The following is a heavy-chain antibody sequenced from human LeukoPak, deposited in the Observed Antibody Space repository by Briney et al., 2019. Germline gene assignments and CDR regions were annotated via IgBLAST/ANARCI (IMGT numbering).Heavy chain of an antibody. J-gene: IGHJ6*02. D-gene: IGHD1-26*01. CDR3: ARVGAGASYYYYGMDV. CDR1: GFTLSSYA. CDR2: NSGSGGTT. V-gene: IGHV3-23*01. Sequence: GGSLRLSCVASGFTLSSYAMNWVRQAPGKGLEWVSANSGSGGTTYYADSVKGRFTISRDNSKNTLYLQMNSLRAEDTAIFYCARVGAGASYYYYGMDVWGQGTTVTVSS.